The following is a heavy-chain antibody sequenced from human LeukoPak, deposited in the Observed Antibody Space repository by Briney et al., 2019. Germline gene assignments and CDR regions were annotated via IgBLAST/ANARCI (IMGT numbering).Heavy chain of an antibody. J-gene: IGHJ4*02. CDR3: GARGYSYGPHYFDY. CDR1: GFTFSSYS. CDR2: ISSSSSTI. V-gene: IGHV3-48*01. D-gene: IGHD5-18*01. Sequence: GGSLRLSCAASGFTFSSYSMNWVRQAPGKGLEWVSYISSSSSTIYYADSVKGRFTFSRDTAKKSLYMQRTSIRADDTGVYCGGARGYSYGPHYFDYWGQGTLVTVSS.